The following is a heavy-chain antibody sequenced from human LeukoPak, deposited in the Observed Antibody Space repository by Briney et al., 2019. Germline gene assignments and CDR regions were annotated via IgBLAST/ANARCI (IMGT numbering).Heavy chain of an antibody. CDR3: ARGLMVYARAGFDY. CDR2: INHSGST. Sequence: XXPGKGXXXIGEINHSGSTNYNPSLKSRVTISVDTSKNQFSLKLSSVTAADTAVYYCARGLMVYARAGFDYWGQGTLVTVSS. J-gene: IGHJ4*02. D-gene: IGHD2-8*01. V-gene: IGHV4-34*01.